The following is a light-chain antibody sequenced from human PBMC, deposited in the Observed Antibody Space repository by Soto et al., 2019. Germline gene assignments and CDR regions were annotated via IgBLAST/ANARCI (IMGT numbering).Light chain of an antibody. CDR2: DVS. CDR3: TSYTTSSTLV. V-gene: IGLV2-14*01. Sequence: QSALTQPASVSGSPGQSITISCTGTSSDVGGYNYVSWYQQYPGKAPKLIISDVSNRPSGVSNRFSGSKSGNTASLTISGLHAEDEAEYYRTSYTTSSTLVFGTGTKLTVL. J-gene: IGLJ1*01. CDR1: SSDVGGYNY.